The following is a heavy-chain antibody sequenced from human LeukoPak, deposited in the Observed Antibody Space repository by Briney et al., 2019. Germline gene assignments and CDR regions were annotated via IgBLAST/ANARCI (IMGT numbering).Heavy chain of an antibody. J-gene: IGHJ4*02. CDR2: ISGSGGST. Sequence: PGGSLRLSCAASGFILSSYGMHWVRQAPGKGLEWVSAISGSGGSTYYADSVKGRFTISRDNSKNTLYLQMNSLRAEDTAVYYCALGGSGYLDWGQGTLVTVSS. CDR1: GFILSSYG. D-gene: IGHD3-22*01. CDR3: ALGGSGYLD. V-gene: IGHV3-23*01.